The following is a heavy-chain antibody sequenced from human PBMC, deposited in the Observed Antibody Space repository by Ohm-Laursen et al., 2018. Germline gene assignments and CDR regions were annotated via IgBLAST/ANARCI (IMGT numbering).Heavy chain of an antibody. Sequence: GSLRLSWTASGLSFSSIWMHWVRQAPGKGLEWVANIKPDGSERFYVDSVKGRFTISRDNAKNSIFLEMNSLRAEDTAVYYCAASFDYWGQGTLVTVSS. V-gene: IGHV3-7*01. CDR3: AASFDY. CDR2: IKPDGSER. J-gene: IGHJ4*02. CDR1: GLSFSSIW.